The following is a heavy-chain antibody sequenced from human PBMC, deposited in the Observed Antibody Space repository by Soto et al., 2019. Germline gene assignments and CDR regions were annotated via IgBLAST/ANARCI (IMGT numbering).Heavy chain of an antibody. V-gene: IGHV3-23*01. CDR3: ANDTATFCSSTSCYAYSFDY. CDR2: ISGSGGST. Sequence: EVQLLESGGGLVQPGGSLRLSCAASGFTFSSYAMSWVRQAPGKGLEWVSAISGSGGSTYYADSVKGRFTISRDNSKNTLYLQMNSLRAEDTAVYYCANDTATFCSSTSCYAYSFDYWGQGPLVTVSS. J-gene: IGHJ4*02. D-gene: IGHD2-2*01. CDR1: GFTFSSYA.